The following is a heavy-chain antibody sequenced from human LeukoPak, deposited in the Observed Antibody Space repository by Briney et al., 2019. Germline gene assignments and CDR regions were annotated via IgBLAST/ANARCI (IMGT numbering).Heavy chain of an antibody. J-gene: IGHJ6*02. CDR3: AKERGGTSYYYGMDA. CDR2: IYGGGGT. V-gene: IGHV3-53*01. CDR1: GFIVNSNN. Sequence: GGSLRLSCAASGFIVNSNNLNWVRQAPGKGLEWVSVIYGGGGTFYAGSVKGRFTISRDNSRNTLYLQMNSLGAEDTAVYYCAKERGGTSYYYGMDAWGQGTTVTIS. D-gene: IGHD2-2*01.